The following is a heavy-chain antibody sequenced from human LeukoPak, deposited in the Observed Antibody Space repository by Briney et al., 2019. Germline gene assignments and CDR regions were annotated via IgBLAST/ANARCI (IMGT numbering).Heavy chain of an antibody. CDR3: ATDYYDSSGSYTVDH. CDR1: GFTFSNFA. J-gene: IGHJ4*02. Sequence: GGSLRLSCAASGFTFSNFAMSWVRQAPGKGLEWVSVISGSGDTTHYADSVRGRFTFSRDNSKNTLHLQMNSLRAEDTAVYYCATDYYDSSGSYTVDHWGQGTLVTVSS. D-gene: IGHD3-22*01. CDR2: ISGSGDTT. V-gene: IGHV3-23*01.